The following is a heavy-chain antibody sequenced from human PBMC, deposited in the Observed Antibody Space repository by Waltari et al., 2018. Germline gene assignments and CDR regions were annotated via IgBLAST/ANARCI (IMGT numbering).Heavy chain of an antibody. V-gene: IGHV3-9*01. CDR1: GFTFDDYA. CDR2: ISWNSGSI. J-gene: IGHJ5*02. D-gene: IGHD1-26*01. CDR3: ASWVGATPS. Sequence: EVQLVESGGGLVQPGRSLRLSCAASGFTFDDYAMHWVRQAPGKGLEWVSGISWNSGSIGYADSVKGRFTISRDNAKNSLYLQMNSLRAEDTAVYYCASWVGATPSWGQGTLVTVSS.